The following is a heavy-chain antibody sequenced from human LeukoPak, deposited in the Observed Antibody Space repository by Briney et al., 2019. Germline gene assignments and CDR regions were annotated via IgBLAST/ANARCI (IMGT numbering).Heavy chain of an antibody. J-gene: IGHJ6*03. CDR1: GGTFSSYA. V-gene: IGHV1-69*06. D-gene: IGHD6-6*01. CDR3: ATRAADIPTRPAYYYYYMDV. Sequence: SVKVSCKASGGTFSSYAISWVRQAPGQGLEWMGGIIPIFGTANYAQKFQGRVTITADKSSSTAYMELSSLRPEDTAVYYCATRAADIPTRPAYYYYYMDVWGKGTTVTISS. CDR2: IIPIFGTA.